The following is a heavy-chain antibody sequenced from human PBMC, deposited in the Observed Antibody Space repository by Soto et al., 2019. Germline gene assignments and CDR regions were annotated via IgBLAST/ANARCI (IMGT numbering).Heavy chain of an antibody. V-gene: IGHV3-7*01. J-gene: IGHJ5*02. CDR3: AGIQNNWFDP. Sequence: EVPLVESGGGLVQPGGSLRLTCTASGFTFSSSWMAWVRQAPGKGLEWVGNIKHDGSEVYYLDSVRGRFTISRDSAWKSLYLQVNSLRAEDTAVYYCAGIQNNWFDPWGQGTLVAVSS. CDR2: IKHDGSEV. CDR1: GFTFSSSW.